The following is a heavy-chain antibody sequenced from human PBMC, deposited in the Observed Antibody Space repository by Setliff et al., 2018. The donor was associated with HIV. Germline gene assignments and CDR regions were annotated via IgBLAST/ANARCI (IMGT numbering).Heavy chain of an antibody. CDR2: VHPSGSI. Sequence: PSETLSLTCAVSGVSFSGDYWSWVRPPPGKGLEWIAEVHPSGSINYNSSLKSRVAISVDTSNNQFSLTMTSVTAADTAVYYCARGRDWAKTGDFWGQGALVTVSS. D-gene: IGHD3-9*01. V-gene: IGHV4-34*01. CDR3: ARGRDWAKTGDF. J-gene: IGHJ4*02. CDR1: GVSFSGDY.